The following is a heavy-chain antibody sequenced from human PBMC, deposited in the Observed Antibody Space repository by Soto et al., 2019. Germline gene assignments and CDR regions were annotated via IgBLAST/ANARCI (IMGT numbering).Heavy chain of an antibody. CDR3: ARDSGFFDY. V-gene: IGHV1-3*04. CDR2: INTGDGNT. CDR1: GYTFSTYS. D-gene: IGHD6-19*01. Sequence: QVQLVQSGAEVKKPGASVKVSCKASGYTFSTYSMHWMRLAPGQRPEWIGWINTGDGNTKYSEKFQGRVTITRDTSASTGYMELSSLRSEDTAVYYCARDSGFFDYWGQGTLVTVSS. J-gene: IGHJ4*02.